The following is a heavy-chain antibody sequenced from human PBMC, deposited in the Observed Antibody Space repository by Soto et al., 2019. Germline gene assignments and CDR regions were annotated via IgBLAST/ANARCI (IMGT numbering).Heavy chain of an antibody. V-gene: IGHV3-20*02. Sequence: GGSLRLPFAASGCNLDDYGMSWGRQAPGKGLEWVSGINWHGGSTGYADSVKGRFTISRDNAKNSLYLQMNSLRAEDTALYHCARDTLADDAFDIWGQGTMVTVSS. CDR2: INWHGGST. J-gene: IGHJ3*02. CDR3: ARDTLADDAFDI. CDR1: GCNLDDYG.